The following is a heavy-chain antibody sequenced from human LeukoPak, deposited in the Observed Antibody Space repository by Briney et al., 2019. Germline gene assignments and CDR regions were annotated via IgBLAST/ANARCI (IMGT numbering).Heavy chain of an antibody. V-gene: IGHV3-23*01. D-gene: IGHD1-26*01. J-gene: IGHJ6*03. CDR3: AKNSGSYYGYYYYMDV. CDR2: ISGSGGST. Sequence: PGRSLRLSCAASGFTFSSYAMSWVRQAPGKGLEWVSAISGSGGSTYYADSVKGRFTISRDNSKNTLYLQMNSLRAEDTAVYYCAKNSGSYYGYYYYMDVWGKGTTVTVSS. CDR1: GFTFSSYA.